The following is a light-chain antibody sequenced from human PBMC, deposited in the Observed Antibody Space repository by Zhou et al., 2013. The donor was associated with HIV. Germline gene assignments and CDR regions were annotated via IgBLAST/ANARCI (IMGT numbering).Light chain of an antibody. CDR2: LGS. CDR3: MQALQIPNT. J-gene: IGKJ2*01. CDR1: QSLLHSNGNNY. V-gene: IGKV2-28*01. Sequence: DIVMTQSPLSLPVTPGEPASISCRSSQSLLHSNGNNYLEWYLQKPGQPPQVLIYLGSNRASGVPDRFSGSGSGTDFTLKISRVEAEDVGIYYCMQALQIPNTFGQGTKLEIK.